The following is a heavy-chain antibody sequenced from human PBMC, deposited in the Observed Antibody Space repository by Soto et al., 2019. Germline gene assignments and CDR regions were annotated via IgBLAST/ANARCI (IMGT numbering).Heavy chain of an antibody. CDR1: GFTFSSYG. D-gene: IGHD2-21*02. J-gene: IGHJ4*02. V-gene: IGHV3-30*18. CDR3: AKDLVVTAILPLDY. CDR2: ISYDGSNK. Sequence: GGSLRLSCAASGFTFSSYGMHWVRQAPGKGLEWVAVISYDGSNKYYADSVKGRFTISRDNSKNTLYLQMNSLRAEDTAVYYCAKDLVVTAILPLDYWGQGTLVTVSS.